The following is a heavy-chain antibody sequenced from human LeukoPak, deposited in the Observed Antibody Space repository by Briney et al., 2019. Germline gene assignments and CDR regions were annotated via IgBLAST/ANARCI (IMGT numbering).Heavy chain of an antibody. CDR2: IYTGDTT. CDR1: GFNVSSNY. Sequence: GGSLRLSCAASGFNVSSNYMSWVRQAPGKGLEWVSIIYTGDTTYYAESVKGRFTISRDNSKNTLYLQMNSLRAEDTAVYYCAGPRFGELLYDYWGQGTLVTVFS. CDR3: AGPRFGELLYDY. D-gene: IGHD3-10*01. J-gene: IGHJ4*02. V-gene: IGHV3-53*01.